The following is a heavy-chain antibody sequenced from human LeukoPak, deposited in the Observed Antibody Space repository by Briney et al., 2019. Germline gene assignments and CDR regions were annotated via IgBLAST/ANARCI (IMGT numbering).Heavy chain of an antibody. J-gene: IGHJ4*02. CDR1: GGSISTYY. V-gene: IGHV4-59*01. Sequence: SETLSLTCPVSGGSISTYYWSWIRQPPGKGLEWIGHNYYSGSTNYNPSLKSRVTIAVDTSKNHFSLKLSSVTAADTAVYYCTRNYDSSGYTTFGYWGRGTLVTVSS. D-gene: IGHD3-22*01. CDR3: TRNYDSSGYTTFGY. CDR2: NYYSGST.